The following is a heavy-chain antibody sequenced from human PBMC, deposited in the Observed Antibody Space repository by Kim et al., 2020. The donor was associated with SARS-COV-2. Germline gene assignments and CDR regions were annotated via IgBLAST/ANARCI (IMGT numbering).Heavy chain of an antibody. V-gene: IGHV4-34*01. CDR1: GGSFSGYY. CDR3: ARGGYSGYDSRPLDY. Sequence: SETLSLTCAVYGGSFSGYYWSWIRQPPGKGLEWIGEINHSGSTNYNPSLKSRVTISVDTSKNQFSLKLSSVTAADTAVYYCARGGYSGYDSRPLDYWGQGTLVTVSS. D-gene: IGHD5-12*01. CDR2: INHSGST. J-gene: IGHJ4*02.